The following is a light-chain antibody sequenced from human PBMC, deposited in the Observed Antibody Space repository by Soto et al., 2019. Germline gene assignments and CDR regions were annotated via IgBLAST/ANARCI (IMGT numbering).Light chain of an antibody. Sequence: QSVLTQPASVSGSPGQAITISCTGTSSDVGGYNYVSWYHQHPGKAPKLMIYEVSNRPSGVANRFSGSKSGHTASLTISGLQAEDEADYYCSSYTSSSTLVFGTGTKVTVL. CDR1: SSDVGGYNY. CDR2: EVS. V-gene: IGLV2-14*01. CDR3: SSYTSSSTLV. J-gene: IGLJ1*01.